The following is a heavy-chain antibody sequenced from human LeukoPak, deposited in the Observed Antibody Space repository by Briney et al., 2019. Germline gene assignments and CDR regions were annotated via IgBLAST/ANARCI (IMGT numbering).Heavy chain of an antibody. CDR2: IYHSGST. D-gene: IGHD3-10*01. Sequence: SQTLSLTCAVSGGSISSGGYSWRWVRQPPGKGLGGIGYIYHSGSTYYNPSLKSRFTISVDRSKNQFSLKLSSVTAADTAVYYCAASYYYGSGSAVDAFDIWGQGTMVTVSS. CDR1: GGSISSGGYS. V-gene: IGHV4-30-2*01. CDR3: AASYYYGSGSAVDAFDI. J-gene: IGHJ3*02.